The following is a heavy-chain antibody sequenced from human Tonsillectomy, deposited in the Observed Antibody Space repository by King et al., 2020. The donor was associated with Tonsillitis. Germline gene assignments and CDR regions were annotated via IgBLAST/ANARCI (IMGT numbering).Heavy chain of an antibody. J-gene: IGHJ6*02. V-gene: IGHV3-30*02. CDR1: GFTFSSYG. CDR3: ATNLVRGSGNYYNRYSYYDMDV. D-gene: IGHD3-10*01. CDR2: IRFDGGEK. Sequence: VQLVESGGGVVQPGGSLRLSCAASGFTFSSYGIHWVRQAPGKGLEWVAFIRFDGGEKYYTDSVKGRFNISRDNSKNTLYVEMNSLIAEDTAMYYCATNLVRGSGNYYNRYSYYDMDVWGQGTTVTVSS.